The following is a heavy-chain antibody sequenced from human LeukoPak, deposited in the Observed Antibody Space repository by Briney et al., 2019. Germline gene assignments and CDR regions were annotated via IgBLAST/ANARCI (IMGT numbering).Heavy chain of an antibody. CDR1: GGSISSSTYY. CDR3: ARHGRYCGSDSCYLDI. J-gene: IGHJ3*02. V-gene: IGHV4-39*01. D-gene: IGHD2-21*01. CDR2: IYYSGST. Sequence: SETLSLTCTVSGGSISSSTYYWGGIRQPPGKGLEWIGSIYYSGSTYYNPSLKSRVTISVDTSKNQFSLKLSSVTAADTAVYYCARHGRYCGSDSCYLDIWGQGTMVTVSS.